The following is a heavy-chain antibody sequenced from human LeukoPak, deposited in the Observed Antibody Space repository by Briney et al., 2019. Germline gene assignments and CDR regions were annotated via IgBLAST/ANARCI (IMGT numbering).Heavy chain of an antibody. Sequence: PGGSLRLSCAASGFTFSDYVIHWVRQAPGKGLEWVAIISYDGSNKYYADSVKGRFTISRDNSKNTLYLQMNSLRAEDTAVYYCAKDYLEYSSSTFDYWGQGTLVTVSS. CDR1: GFTFSDYV. CDR3: AKDYLEYSSSTFDY. V-gene: IGHV3-30-3*01. CDR2: ISYDGSNK. D-gene: IGHD6-6*01. J-gene: IGHJ4*02.